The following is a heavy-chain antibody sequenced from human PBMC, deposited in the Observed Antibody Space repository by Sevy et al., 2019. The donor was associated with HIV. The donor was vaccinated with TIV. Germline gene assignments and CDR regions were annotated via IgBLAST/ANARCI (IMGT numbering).Heavy chain of an antibody. V-gene: IGHV3-23*01. Sequence: GGSLRLSCAASGFSFSSYAMSWVRQTPGKGLQWVSVISGSGGSTYYADSVKGRFTIFRDNFRNTVYLQMNSLRAEDTAVYYCARRPDLGVVILTGVLDVWGQGTTVTVSS. CDR3: ARRPDLGVVILTGVLDV. D-gene: IGHD3-3*01. J-gene: IGHJ6*02. CDR2: ISGSGGST. CDR1: GFSFSSYA.